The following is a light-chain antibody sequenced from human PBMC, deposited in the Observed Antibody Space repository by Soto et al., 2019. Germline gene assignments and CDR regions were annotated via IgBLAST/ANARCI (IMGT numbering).Light chain of an antibody. J-gene: IGKJ4*01. CDR3: QQHNSYPLT. CDR2: SAS. CDR1: QGISSS. Sequence: DIQLTQSPSFLSASVGDRVTISCRASQGISSSLAWYQQKPGKAPKLLISSASTLQSGVPSRFSGSGSGTEFTLTISSQQPEDFATYYCQQHNSYPLTFGGGTKVEIK. V-gene: IGKV1-9*01.